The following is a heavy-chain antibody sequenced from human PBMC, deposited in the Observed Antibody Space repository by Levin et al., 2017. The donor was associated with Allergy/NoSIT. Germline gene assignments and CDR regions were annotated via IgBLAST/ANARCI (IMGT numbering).Heavy chain of an antibody. J-gene: IGHJ4*02. CDR1: GGSITSSSYY. CDR3: ARYTRAVVSSNPTKASFDY. CDR2: YFYSGNT. Sequence: SETLYLTCTVSGGSITSSSYYWGWIRQPPGTGLEWIGSYFYSGNTYYSPSHKSRVTISADTSKNQFSLRLTSVTAADTAVYYCARYTRAVVSSNPTKASFDYWGQGTLVIVSS. V-gene: IGHV4-39*01. D-gene: IGHD3-22*01.